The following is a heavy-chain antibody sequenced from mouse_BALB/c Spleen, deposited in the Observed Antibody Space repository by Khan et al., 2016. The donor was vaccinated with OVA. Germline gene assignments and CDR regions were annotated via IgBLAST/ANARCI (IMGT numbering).Heavy chain of an antibody. CDR3: ARVGYSGTMDY. CDR1: GYTFTTYG. V-gene: IGHV9-3-1*01. CDR2: INTYTGEP. Sequence: QIQLVQSGPELKKPGVTVKISCKASGYTFTTYGMNWVKQAPGKGLKWMGWINTYTGEPTYVDDFKGRFAFSLETSASAAYLQINNLKNEDTATYFCARVGYSGTMDYWGQGTSVTVSS. D-gene: IGHD2-14*01. J-gene: IGHJ4*01.